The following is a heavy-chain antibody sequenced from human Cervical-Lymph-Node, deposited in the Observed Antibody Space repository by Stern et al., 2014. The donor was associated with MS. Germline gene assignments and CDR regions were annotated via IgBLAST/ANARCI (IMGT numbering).Heavy chain of an antibody. D-gene: IGHD4-11*01. J-gene: IGHJ6*02. CDR2: LNSDGSSA. CDR1: GFTFSKDW. Sequence: EVQLVESGGHLVQPGGSLRLTCVGSGFTFSKDWMHWVRQVPGKGLVWVSRLNSDGSSATYADSVKGRFTISRDSAKNTLFLQMNSLRAEDTAMYFCARERSTVTPHGMDVWGQGTTVTVSS. V-gene: IGHV3-74*03. CDR3: ARERSTVTPHGMDV.